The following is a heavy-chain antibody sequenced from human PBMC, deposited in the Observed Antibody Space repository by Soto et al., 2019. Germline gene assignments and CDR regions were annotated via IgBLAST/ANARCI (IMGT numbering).Heavy chain of an antibody. J-gene: IGHJ6*02. CDR3: VHSRGSPQYYYYYSLDV. CDR1: GFSLSTSAVG. D-gene: IGHD1-26*01. Sequence: QITLKESSPALVKPTQTLTLTCSFSGFSLSTSAVGVGWIRQPPGKALDWLALIYWDGDKRYSPSLKSRLTITKDTSKNQVVLTMTNMDPVDTATYFCVHSRGSPQYYYYYSLDVWGQGTTVTVSS. CDR2: IYWDGDK. V-gene: IGHV2-5*02.